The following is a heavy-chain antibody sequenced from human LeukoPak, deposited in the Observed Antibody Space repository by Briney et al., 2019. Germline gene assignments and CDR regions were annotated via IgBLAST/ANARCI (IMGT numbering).Heavy chain of an antibody. Sequence: HPGGSLRLSCAASGFTFSSYAMHWVRQAPGKGLEWVAVISYDGSNKYYADSVKGRFTISRDNSKNTLYLQMNSLRAEDTAVYYCASPIIAAAGGWSDYWGQGTLVTVSS. D-gene: IGHD6-13*01. CDR3: ASPIIAAAGGWSDY. J-gene: IGHJ4*02. V-gene: IGHV3-30-3*01. CDR1: GFTFSSYA. CDR2: ISYDGSNK.